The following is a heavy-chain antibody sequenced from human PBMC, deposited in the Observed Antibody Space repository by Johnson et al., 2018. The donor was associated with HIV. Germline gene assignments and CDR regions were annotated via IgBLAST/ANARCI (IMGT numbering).Heavy chain of an antibody. J-gene: IGHJ3*02. V-gene: IGHV3-30*18. CDR1: GFTVSNTF. D-gene: IGHD5-24*01. Sequence: QVQLVESGGNLVQPGGSLRLSCAASGFTVSNTFMDWVRQAPGKGLEWVSVISYDGIKTYYVDSVKARFTISKDDARNTLYLQMNSLRIEDTGLYYCAKDGDDGDGPDGIKGAFDIWGQGTMVTVSS. CDR2: ISYDGIKT. CDR3: AKDGDDGDGPDGIKGAFDI.